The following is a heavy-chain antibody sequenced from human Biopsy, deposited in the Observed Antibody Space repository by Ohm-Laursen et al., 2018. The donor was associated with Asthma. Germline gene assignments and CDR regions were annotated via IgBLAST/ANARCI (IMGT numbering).Heavy chain of an antibody. J-gene: IGHJ4*02. CDR3: SRDFTIGSGSPFHF. V-gene: IGHV3-21*01. CDR1: GFALRDYT. Sequence: GSLRLSCSAPGFALRDYTMNWVRQAPGKGLEWVASISSLSRYIYHATSLRDRFTISRDNAKRSLYLQMDSLRGDDTAVYYCSRDFTIGSGSPFHFWGRGTLVTVSS. CDR2: ISSLSRYI. D-gene: IGHD3-10*01.